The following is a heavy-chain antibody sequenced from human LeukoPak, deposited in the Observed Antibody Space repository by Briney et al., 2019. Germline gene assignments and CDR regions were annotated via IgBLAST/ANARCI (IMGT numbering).Heavy chain of an antibody. D-gene: IGHD2-8*01. CDR3: ARGMVHDY. V-gene: IGHV1-18*01. Sequence: ASVKLSCTTSGYIFTSNGISWVRQAPGQGLECVGWIGAFNGNTNYAQKFQGRVTLTTDTSTRTAYMELRSLKSDDTAVYFCARGMVHDYWGQGTLITVSS. CDR1: GYIFTSNG. CDR2: IGAFNGNT. J-gene: IGHJ4*02.